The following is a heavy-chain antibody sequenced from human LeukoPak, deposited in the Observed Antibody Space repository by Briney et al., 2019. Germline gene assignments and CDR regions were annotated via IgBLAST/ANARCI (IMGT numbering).Heavy chain of an antibody. CDR2: ISGSGGST. CDR3: AKEVFTGSGGAFDI. CDR1: GFTFSSYA. Sequence: PGGSLRLSCAASGFTFSSYAMSWVRQAPGKGLEWVSAISGSGGSTYYADSVKGRFTSSRDNAKKSVFLQMNSLRAEDTAVYYCAKEVFTGSGGAFDIWGPGTMVTVSS. V-gene: IGHV3-23*01. J-gene: IGHJ3*02. D-gene: IGHD1-14*01.